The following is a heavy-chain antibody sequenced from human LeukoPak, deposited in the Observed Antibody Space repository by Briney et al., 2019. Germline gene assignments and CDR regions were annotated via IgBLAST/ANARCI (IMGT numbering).Heavy chain of an antibody. CDR3: ARGIVALTYFDY. V-gene: IGHV3-33*01. CDR2: IWYDGSNK. CDR1: GFTFSSYG. D-gene: IGHD5-12*01. J-gene: IGHJ4*02. Sequence: GGSLRLSCAASGFTFSSYGMHWVRQAPGKGLEWVAVIWYDGSNKYYADSVKGRFTISRGNSKNTLYLQMNSLRAEDTAVYYCARGIVALTYFDYWGQGTLVTVSS.